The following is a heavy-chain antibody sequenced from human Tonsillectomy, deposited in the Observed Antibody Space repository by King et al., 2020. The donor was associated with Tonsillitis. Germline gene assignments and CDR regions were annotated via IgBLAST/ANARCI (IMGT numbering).Heavy chain of an antibody. CDR3: TTGSTSCSPHFDY. CDR2: IKSKTDGGTT. Sequence: VQLVESGGGLVKPGGSLRLSCAASGFTFSNAWMSWVRQAPGKGLEWVGRIKSKTDGGTTDYAAPVKGRFTISRDDSKNTLYLQMNSLKTEDTAVYYCTTGSTSCSPHFDYWGQGTLVSVSS. D-gene: IGHD2-15*01. J-gene: IGHJ4*02. CDR1: GFTFSNAW. V-gene: IGHV3-15*01.